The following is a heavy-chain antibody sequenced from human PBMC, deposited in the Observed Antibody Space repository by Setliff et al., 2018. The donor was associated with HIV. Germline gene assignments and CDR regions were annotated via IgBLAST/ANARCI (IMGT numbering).Heavy chain of an antibody. D-gene: IGHD3-10*01. J-gene: IGHJ4*02. CDR3: ARGGDDSGPGTWTFDF. Sequence: ASVKVSCNASGYTFSDYYLHWVRQAPGQGLEWMGWIHGNSGATNYAQKFRGRVTMTRDTSTYTAYMELTRLRSDDTAVYSCARGGDDSGPGTWTFDFWGQGALVTVS. V-gene: IGHV1-2*02. CDR2: IHGNSGAT. CDR1: GYTFSDYY.